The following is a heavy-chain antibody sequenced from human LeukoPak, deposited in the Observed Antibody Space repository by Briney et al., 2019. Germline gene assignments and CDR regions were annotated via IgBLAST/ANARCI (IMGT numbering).Heavy chain of an antibody. Sequence: SETLSLTCAVYGESFSGYYWSWIRQPPGKGLEWIGEINHSGSTNYNPSLKSRVTISVDRSKNQFSLKLSSVTGATTAVYYCAAVASRGQDAFDIWGQGTMVTVSS. V-gene: IGHV4-34*01. J-gene: IGHJ3*02. CDR1: GESFSGYY. CDR3: AAVASRGQDAFDI. D-gene: IGHD6-19*01. CDR2: INHSGST.